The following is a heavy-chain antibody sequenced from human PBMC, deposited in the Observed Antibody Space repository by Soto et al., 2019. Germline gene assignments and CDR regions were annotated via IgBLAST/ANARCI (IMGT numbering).Heavy chain of an antibody. J-gene: IGHJ6*02. V-gene: IGHV3-23*01. CDR2: ISGSGGST. CDR3: AKDGGLENGDYYYYYGMDV. D-gene: IGHD4-17*01. Sequence: PGGSLRLSCAASGFTFSSYAMSWVRQAPGKGLEWVSAISGSGGSTYYADSVKGRFTISRDNSKNTLYLQMNSLRAEDTAVYYCAKDGGLENGDYYYYYGMDVWGQGTTVTVSS. CDR1: GFTFSSYA.